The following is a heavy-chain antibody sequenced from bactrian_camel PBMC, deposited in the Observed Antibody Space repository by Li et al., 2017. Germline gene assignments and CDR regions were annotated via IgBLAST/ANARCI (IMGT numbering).Heavy chain of an antibody. Sequence: DVQLVESGGGSVQLGGSLTLSCAVSGNGDGSGYWCTGWFRQAPGQEREAVAAIYSGDGSAIYTDSAKGRFTISKDSAKAILYLEMTDLRPEDTAMYYCAADFTGGVIGGGYCLSLYDMDYWGNGTQVTVS. CDR2: IYSGDGSA. CDR1: GNGDGSGY. J-gene: IGHJ7*01. V-gene: IGHV3S40*01. D-gene: IGHD2*01.